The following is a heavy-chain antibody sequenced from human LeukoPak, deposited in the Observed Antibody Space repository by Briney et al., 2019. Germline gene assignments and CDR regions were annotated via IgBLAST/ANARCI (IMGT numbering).Heavy chain of an antibody. CDR3: AELGITMIGGV. J-gene: IGHJ6*04. Sequence: GGSLRLSFAASGFTFSSYAMSWVRQAPGKGLEWVSAISGSGGSTYYADSVKGRFTNSRDNSKNTLYLQMNSLRAEDTAVYYCAELGITMIGGVWGKGTTVTISS. CDR1: GFTFSSYA. D-gene: IGHD3-10*02. CDR2: ISGSGGST. V-gene: IGHV3-23*01.